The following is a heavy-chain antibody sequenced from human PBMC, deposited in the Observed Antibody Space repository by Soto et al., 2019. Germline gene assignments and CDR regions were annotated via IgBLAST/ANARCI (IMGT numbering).Heavy chain of an antibody. D-gene: IGHD2-15*01. J-gene: IGHJ4*02. V-gene: IGHV3-33*01. CDR2: IWYDGSNK. CDR1: GFTFSSYG. CDR3: ARAPPYGSGGSCYSTIDY. Sequence: QVQLVESGGGVVQPGRSLRLSCAASGFTFSSYGMHWVRQAPGKGLEWVAVIWYDGSNKYYADSVKGRFTISRDNSKNTLYLQMNSLRAEDTAVYYCARAPPYGSGGSCYSTIDYCGQGTLVTVSS.